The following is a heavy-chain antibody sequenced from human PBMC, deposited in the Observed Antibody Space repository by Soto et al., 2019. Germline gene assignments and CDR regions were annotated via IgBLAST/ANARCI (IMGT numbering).Heavy chain of an antibody. CDR2: VYYSGST. CDR1: GASVNSENYY. Sequence: QVQLQESGPGLLKPSETLSLTCTVSGASVNSENYYWSWIRQPPGERLEWIGYVYYSGSTNYNPSLKSRATISLDTYKNQFSLQMTSMTSADTALYYCARGVLSFLQWFDTWGHGTLVTVSS. V-gene: IGHV4-61*01. D-gene: IGHD3-3*01. J-gene: IGHJ5*01. CDR3: ARGVLSFLQWFDT.